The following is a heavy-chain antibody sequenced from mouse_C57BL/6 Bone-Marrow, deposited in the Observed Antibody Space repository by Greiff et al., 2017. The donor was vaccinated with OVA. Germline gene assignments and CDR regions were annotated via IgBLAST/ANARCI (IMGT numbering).Heavy chain of an antibody. CDR1: GYTFPSYW. CDR2: INPSNGGT. J-gene: IGHJ3*01. V-gene: IGHV1-53*01. Sequence: QVQLQQPGTELVKPGASVKLSCKASGYTFPSYWMHWVKQRPGQGLEWIGNINPSNGGTNYNEKFKGKATLTVDKSSSTAYIHLSSRTSEDSAFYYCARPYYVTWFAYWGQGTLVTVSA. D-gene: IGHD2-10*01. CDR3: ARPYYVTWFAY.